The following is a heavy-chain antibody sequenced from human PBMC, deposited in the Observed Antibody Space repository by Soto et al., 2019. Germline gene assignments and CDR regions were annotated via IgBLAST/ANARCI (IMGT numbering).Heavy chain of an antibody. CDR2: IYYSGST. Sequence: SETLSLTCTVSGGSISSSSYYWGWIRQPPGKGLEWIGSIYYSGSTYYNPSLKSRVTISVDTSKNQFSLKLSSVTAADTAVYYCARRIADSSSWYTNWFDPWGQGTLVT. V-gene: IGHV4-39*01. D-gene: IGHD6-13*01. CDR1: GGSISSSSYY. CDR3: ARRIADSSSWYTNWFDP. J-gene: IGHJ5*02.